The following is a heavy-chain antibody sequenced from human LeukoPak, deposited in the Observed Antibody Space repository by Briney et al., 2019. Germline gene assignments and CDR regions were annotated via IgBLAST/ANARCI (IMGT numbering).Heavy chain of an antibody. D-gene: IGHD6-19*01. Sequence: SETLSLTCTVSGGSISSYYWTWIRQPPGKGLEWIGYIYYSGSTNYNPSLKSRVTISVDTSKNQFSLKLSSVTAADTAVYYCARWDSSGWYRFDYWGQGTLVTVSS. J-gene: IGHJ4*02. CDR3: ARWDSSGWYRFDY. V-gene: IGHV4-59*01. CDR2: IYYSGST. CDR1: GGSISSYY.